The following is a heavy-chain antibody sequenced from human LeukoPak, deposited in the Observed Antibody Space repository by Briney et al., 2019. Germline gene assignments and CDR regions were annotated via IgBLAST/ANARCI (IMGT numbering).Heavy chain of an antibody. CDR3: ARGAYYDSSGYYMVDY. CDR1: GGTFSSYA. J-gene: IGHJ4*02. Sequence: ASVKVSCKASGGTFSSYAINWVRQATGQGLEWMGWMNPNSGNTGYAQKFQGRVTMTRNTSISTAYMELSSLRSEDTAVYYCARGAYYDSSGYYMVDYWGQGTLVTVSS. D-gene: IGHD3-22*01. V-gene: IGHV1-8*02. CDR2: MNPNSGNT.